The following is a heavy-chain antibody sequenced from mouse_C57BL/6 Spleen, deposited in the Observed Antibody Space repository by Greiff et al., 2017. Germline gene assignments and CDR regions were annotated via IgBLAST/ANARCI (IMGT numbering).Heavy chain of an antibody. D-gene: IGHD2-4*01. J-gene: IGHJ3*01. CDR1: GFSLTSYG. CDR3: ARIFYDYGGFAY. V-gene: IGHV2-2*01. Sequence: VQLVESGPGLVQPSQSLSITCTVSGFSLTSYGVHWVRQSPGKGLEWLGVIWSGGSTDYNAAFISRMSISKDNSKSQVFFKMNNLQADDTAIYYGARIFYDYGGFAYWGQGTLVTVSA. CDR2: IWSGGST.